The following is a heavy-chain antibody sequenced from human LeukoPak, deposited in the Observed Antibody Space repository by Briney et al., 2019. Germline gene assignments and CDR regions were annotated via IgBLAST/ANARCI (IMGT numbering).Heavy chain of an antibody. Sequence: GGSLRLSCTTSGFSFGDYAVSWVRQAPGKGLEWVSFIRTKYYGGAAEYAASVKGRLTVSRDDSKSIAYLQITSLKTEDTAVYYCTRTPGDAFHPGGYYFDYWGRGTLVTVSS. CDR3: TRTPGDAFHPGGYYFDY. D-gene: IGHD5-24*01. V-gene: IGHV3-49*04. J-gene: IGHJ4*02. CDR2: IRTKYYGGAA. CDR1: GFSFGDYA.